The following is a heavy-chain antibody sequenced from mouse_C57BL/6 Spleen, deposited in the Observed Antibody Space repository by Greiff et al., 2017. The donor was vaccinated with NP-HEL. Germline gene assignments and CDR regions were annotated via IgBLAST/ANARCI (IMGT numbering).Heavy chain of an antibody. D-gene: IGHD2-5*01. CDR3: ARSESNSYAMDY. V-gene: IGHV1-82*01. J-gene: IGHJ4*01. CDR2: IYPGDGDT. CDR1: GYAFSSSW. Sequence: QVQLQQSGPELVKPGASVKISCKASGYAFSSSWMNWVKRRPGKGLEWIGRIYPGDGDTNYNGKFKGKATLTADKSSSTAYMQLSSLTSEDSAVYFCARSESNSYAMDYWGQGTSVTVSS.